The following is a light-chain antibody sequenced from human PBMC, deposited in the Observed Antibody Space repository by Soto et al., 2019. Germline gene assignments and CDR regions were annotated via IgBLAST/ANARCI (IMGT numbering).Light chain of an antibody. J-gene: IGKJ1*01. CDR2: GAS. V-gene: IGKV3-15*01. CDR1: QSVSIN. Sequence: EIVMTQSPATLSVSPGERATLSCRASQSVSINFAWYQQKPGQPPRLLIYGASTRATAIPARFSGSGSGTEFTLTISSLQSEDFAVYYCQQYNSWPWTFGQGTKVEIK. CDR3: QQYNSWPWT.